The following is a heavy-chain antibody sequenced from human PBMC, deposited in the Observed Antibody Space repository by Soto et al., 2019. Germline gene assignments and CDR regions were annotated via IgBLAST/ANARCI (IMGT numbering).Heavy chain of an antibody. V-gene: IGHV1-69*05. CDR2: IMPIFRTP. Sequence: SVKVSCKASGGTFRNSAFSWVRQAPGQGLEWMGGIMPIFRTPDYAQKFQGRVTITRDTSASTAYMELSSLRSEDTAVYYCARAGYCSSTSCREPYYYYGMDVWGQGTTVTVSS. D-gene: IGHD2-2*01. CDR1: GGTFRNSA. CDR3: ARAGYCSSTSCREPYYYYGMDV. J-gene: IGHJ6*02.